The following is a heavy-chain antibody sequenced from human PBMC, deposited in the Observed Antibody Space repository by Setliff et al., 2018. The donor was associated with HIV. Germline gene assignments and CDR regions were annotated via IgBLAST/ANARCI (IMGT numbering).Heavy chain of an antibody. V-gene: IGHV1-18*01. J-gene: IGHJ4*02. CDR3: ARTPLVGARYYFDY. Sequence: ASVKVSCKASGYTFTSFAISWVRQAPGQGLEWVAWISAFNGNTNYAQRLQGRVTVTTDTSTSTAYMELRSLRSDDTAVYFCARTPLVGARYYFDYWGQGTLVTVSS. CDR2: ISAFNGNT. D-gene: IGHD1-26*01. CDR1: GYTFTSFA.